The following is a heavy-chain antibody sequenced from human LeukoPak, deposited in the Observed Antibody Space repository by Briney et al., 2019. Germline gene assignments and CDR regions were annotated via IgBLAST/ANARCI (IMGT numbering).Heavy chain of an antibody. CDR1: GFTFSSYS. CDR2: IKHDGSEK. Sequence: GGSLRLSCAASGFTFSSYSMNWVRQAPGKGLEWVASIKHDGSEKYYVDSVRGRFTISRDNTMNSLYLQMSSLRAEGTAVYYCATDRGWRTSGYYLYYFEYWGQGTLVTFSS. J-gene: IGHJ4*02. V-gene: IGHV3-7*01. D-gene: IGHD3-3*01. CDR3: ATDRGWRTSGYYLYYFEY.